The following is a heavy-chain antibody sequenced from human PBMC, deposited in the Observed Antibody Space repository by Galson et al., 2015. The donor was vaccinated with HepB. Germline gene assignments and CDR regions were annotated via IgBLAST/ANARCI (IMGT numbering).Heavy chain of an antibody. Sequence: SLRLSCAASGFTFSSYSMNWVRQAPGKGLEWVSSISSSSSYIYYADSVKGRFTISRDNAKNSLYLQMNSLRAEDTAVYYCARDRGLYSSSWNWGQGTLVTVSS. CDR1: GFTFSSYS. CDR3: ARDRGLYSSSWN. D-gene: IGHD6-13*01. CDR2: ISSSSSYI. J-gene: IGHJ4*02. V-gene: IGHV3-21*01.